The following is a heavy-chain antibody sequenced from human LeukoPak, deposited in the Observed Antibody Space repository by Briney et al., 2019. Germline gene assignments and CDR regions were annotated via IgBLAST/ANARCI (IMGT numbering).Heavy chain of an antibody. CDR2: IKQDGSEK. D-gene: IGHD3-16*01. CDR3: AKDGGQGADY. Sequence: GGSLRLSCAASGLTFISYWMSWVRQAPGKGLEWVANIKQDGSEKYYVDSVKGRFTISRDNAKNSLYLQMNSLRAEDMAVYYCAKDGGQGADYWGQGTLVTVSS. CDR1: GLTFISYW. J-gene: IGHJ4*02. V-gene: IGHV3-7*03.